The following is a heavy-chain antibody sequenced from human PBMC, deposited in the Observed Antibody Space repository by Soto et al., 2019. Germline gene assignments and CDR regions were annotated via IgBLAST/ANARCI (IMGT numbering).Heavy chain of an antibody. CDR2: IYYSGST. V-gene: IGHV4-30-4*01. D-gene: IGHD3-3*01. CDR3: ARGDYDFWSGYYSAGYYGMDV. CDR1: GGSISSGDYY. J-gene: IGHJ6*02. Sequence: SETLSLTCTVSGGSISSGDYYWSWIRQPPGKGLEWIGYIYYSGSTYYNPSLKSRVTISVDTSKSQFSLKLSSVTAADTAVYYCARGDYDFWSGYYSAGYYGMDVWGQGTTVTVSS.